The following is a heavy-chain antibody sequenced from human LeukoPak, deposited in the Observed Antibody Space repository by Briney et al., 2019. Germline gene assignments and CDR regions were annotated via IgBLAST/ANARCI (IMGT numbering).Heavy chain of an antibody. Sequence: SETLSLTCTVSGVSISSYYWSWIRQPAGKGLEWIGRIYTSGTTNYNPSLKSRVTMSVHTSKNQFSLKLSSVTAADTAVYYCARRSGQAPNWFDPWGQGTLVTVSS. D-gene: IGHD3-10*01. J-gene: IGHJ5*02. CDR2: IYTSGTT. CDR1: GVSISSYY. CDR3: ARRSGQAPNWFDP. V-gene: IGHV4-4*07.